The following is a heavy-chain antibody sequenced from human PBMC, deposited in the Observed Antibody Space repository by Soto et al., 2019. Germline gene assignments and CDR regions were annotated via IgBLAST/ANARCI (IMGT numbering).Heavy chain of an antibody. D-gene: IGHD3-10*01. Sequence: GGSLRLSCAASGFTFSSYAMSWVRQAPGKGLEWVSAISGSGGSTYYADSVKGRFTISRDNSKNTLYLQMNSLRAEDTAVYYCAKFGGGLGTWAYPPYYFDYWGQGTLVTVSS. CDR2: ISGSGGST. V-gene: IGHV3-23*01. CDR3: AKFGGGLGTWAYPPYYFDY. J-gene: IGHJ4*02. CDR1: GFTFSSYA.